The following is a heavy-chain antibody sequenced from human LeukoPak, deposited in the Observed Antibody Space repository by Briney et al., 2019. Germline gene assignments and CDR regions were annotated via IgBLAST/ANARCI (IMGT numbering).Heavy chain of an antibody. Sequence: GGSLRLSCAASGFTFSSYWMSWVRQAPGKGLEWVANIKQDGVEQYYVFPVEGRLTISRDNAKSSLFLQMNSLRAEDTAVYYCARISQRSFDPCGQGTLVTVSS. V-gene: IGHV3-7*05. J-gene: IGHJ5*02. CDR1: GFTFSSYW. CDR3: ARISQRSFDP. D-gene: IGHD2-15*01. CDR2: IKQDGVEQ.